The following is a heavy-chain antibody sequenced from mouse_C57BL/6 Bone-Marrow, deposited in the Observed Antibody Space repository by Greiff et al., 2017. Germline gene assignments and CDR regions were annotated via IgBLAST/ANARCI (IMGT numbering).Heavy chain of an antibody. J-gene: IGHJ4*01. CDR3: ARGGSSGYGYAMDY. D-gene: IGHD3-2*02. CDR1: GYSITSGYY. V-gene: IGHV3-6*01. CDR2: ISYDGSN. Sequence: EVKLQESGPGLVKPAQSLSLTCSVTGYSITSGYYWNCIRQFPGNKLECMVYISYDGSNNYHPYLKNRISITSDTSKNQFFLKLNSVTTEDTATYYCARGGSSGYGYAMDYWGQGTSVTVSS.